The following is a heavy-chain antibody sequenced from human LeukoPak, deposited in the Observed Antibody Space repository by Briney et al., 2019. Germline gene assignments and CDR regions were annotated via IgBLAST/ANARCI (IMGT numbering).Heavy chain of an antibody. CDR3: ARDPSDYYGSVTYNWFDP. CDR2: ISSSSSYI. CDR1: GFTFSSYS. V-gene: IGHV3-21*01. Sequence: GGSLRLSCAASGFTFSSYSMNWVRQAPGKGLEWVSSISSSSSYIYYADSVKGRFTISRDNAKNSLYLQMNSLRAEDTAVYYCARDPSDYYGSVTYNWFDPWGQGTLVTVSS. D-gene: IGHD3-10*01. J-gene: IGHJ5*02.